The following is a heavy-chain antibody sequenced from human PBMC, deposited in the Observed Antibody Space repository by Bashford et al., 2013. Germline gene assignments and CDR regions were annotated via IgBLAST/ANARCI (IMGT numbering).Heavy chain of an antibody. J-gene: IGHJ6*02. CDR3: ARDVLWGYYYGSGSPHTYGMDV. D-gene: IGHD3-10*01. CDR1: GGSSSGCS. CDR2: INHSGST. Sequence: SETLSLTCAVYGGSSSGCSWSWIRQPPGKGLEWIGEINHSGSTNYNPSLKSRVTISVDTSKNQFSLKLSSVTAADTAVYYCARDVLWGYYYGSGSPHTYGMDVWGQGTTVTVSS. V-gene: IGHV4-34*01.